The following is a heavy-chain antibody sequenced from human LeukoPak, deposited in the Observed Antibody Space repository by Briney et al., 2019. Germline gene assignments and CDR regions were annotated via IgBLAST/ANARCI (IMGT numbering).Heavy chain of an antibody. CDR2: IYAGGST. Sequence: GGSLRLSCAASGFSVSNNYIGWVRQPPGKGLEWISVIYAGGSTFYTDSVKGRFTTSRDNSKNTVYLQMDRLTPEDTAVYYCARDPTGASVWGRGTTVTVSS. J-gene: IGHJ6*04. CDR1: GFSVSNNY. CDR3: ARDPTGASV. D-gene: IGHD1-14*01. V-gene: IGHV3-53*01.